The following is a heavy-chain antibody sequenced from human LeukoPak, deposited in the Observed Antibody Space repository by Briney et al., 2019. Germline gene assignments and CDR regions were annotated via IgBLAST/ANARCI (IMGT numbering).Heavy chain of an antibody. CDR3: ARDWASTYNFVAFDI. V-gene: IGHV4-38-2*02. Sequence: SETLSLTCTVSGYSISSGYYWGWIRQPPGKGLEWIGSIYHSGSTYYIPSLKSRVTISVDTSKNQFSLKLSSVTAADTAVYYCARDWASTYNFVAFDIWGQGTMVTVSS. J-gene: IGHJ3*02. CDR1: GYSISSGYY. CDR2: IYHSGST. D-gene: IGHD5-24*01.